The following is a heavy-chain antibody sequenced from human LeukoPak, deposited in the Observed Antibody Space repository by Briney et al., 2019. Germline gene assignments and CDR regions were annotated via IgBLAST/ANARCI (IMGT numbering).Heavy chain of an antibody. V-gene: IGHV4-30-4*01. D-gene: IGHD5-18*01. J-gene: IGHJ4*02. CDR2: IYYSGST. Sequence: SETLSLTCAVYGGSFSGYYWSWIRQPPGKGLEWIGYIYYSGSTYYNPSLKSRVTISVDTSKNQFSLKLSSVTAADTAVYYCAREMATAIDYWGQGTLVTVSS. CDR3: AREMATAIDY. CDR1: GGSFSGYY.